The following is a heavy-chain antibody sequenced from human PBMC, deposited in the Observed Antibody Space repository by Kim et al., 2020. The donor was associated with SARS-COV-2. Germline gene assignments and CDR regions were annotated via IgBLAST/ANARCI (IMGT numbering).Heavy chain of an antibody. J-gene: IGHJ6*01. Sequence: GGSLRLSCAASGFTFSSYDMHWVRQAPGKGLEWVSVISADGTTKYYADSVKGRFTISRDNTKNTLYLQMNSLRAEDTAVYYCARAAGGVLPAASWSVYY. CDR3: ARAAGGVLPAASWSVYY. D-gene: IGHD2-8*02. CDR1: GFTFSSYD. CDR2: ISADGTTK. V-gene: IGHV3-33*08.